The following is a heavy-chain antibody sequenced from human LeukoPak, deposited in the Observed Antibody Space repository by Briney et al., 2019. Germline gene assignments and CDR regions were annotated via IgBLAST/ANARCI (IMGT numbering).Heavy chain of an antibody. CDR3: AKGRVRRYYYYGMDV. Sequence: GGSLRLSCAASGFTFSSYGMHWVHQAPGKGLEWVAVISYDGSNKYHADSVKGRFTISRDNSKNTLYLQMNSLRAEDTAVYYCAKGRVRRYYYYGMDVWGQGTTVTVSS. CDR1: GFTFSSYG. D-gene: IGHD2-2*01. J-gene: IGHJ6*02. V-gene: IGHV3-30*18. CDR2: ISYDGSNK.